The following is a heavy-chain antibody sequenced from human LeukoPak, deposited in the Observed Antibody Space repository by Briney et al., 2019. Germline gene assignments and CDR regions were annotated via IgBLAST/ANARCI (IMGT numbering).Heavy chain of an antibody. CDR1: GGSISSSNYY. CDR3: ARPYYDSSGYYHDAFDI. Sequence: PSEALSLTCTVSGGSISSSNYYWGWIRQPPGKGLEWIGSIYYSGTTYYNPSLKSRLTMSVDTSKNQFSLKLSSVTAADTAVYYCARPYYDSSGYYHDAFDIWGQGTMVTVSS. CDR2: IYYSGTT. J-gene: IGHJ3*02. D-gene: IGHD3-22*01. V-gene: IGHV4-39*07.